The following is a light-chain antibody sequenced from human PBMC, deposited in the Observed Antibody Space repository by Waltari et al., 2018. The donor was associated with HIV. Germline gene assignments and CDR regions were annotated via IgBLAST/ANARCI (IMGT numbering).Light chain of an antibody. CDR1: QNLLHPDGKTY. CDR2: EVS. Sequence: IVLTQTPLSLSVTPGQPASISCTSSQNLLHPDGKTYLYWYLQKAGQPPQLLINEVSNRFSRVPDRFSGGGSGTEFSLKISRVEAEDVGIYYCMQSIKLPLTFGGGTKVEIK. V-gene: IGKV2D-29*01. CDR3: MQSIKLPLT. J-gene: IGKJ4*01.